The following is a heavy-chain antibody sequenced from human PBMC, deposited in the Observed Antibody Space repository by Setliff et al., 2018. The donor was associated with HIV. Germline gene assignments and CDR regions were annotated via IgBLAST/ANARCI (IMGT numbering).Heavy chain of an antibody. J-gene: IGHJ4*01. D-gene: IGHD3-3*01. CDR1: GGSISSGDYS. CDR3: ARLGYYNFWSGYWTDY. Sequence: SETMSLTCTVSGGSISSGDYSWNWMRQTPGKGLEWIGYIYYSGSTYYNPSLKSRVIMSLDMSKNQFSLKLNSVTAADTATYYCARLGYYNFWSGYWTDYWGHGTLVTVSS. CDR2: IYYSGST. V-gene: IGHV4-30-4*02.